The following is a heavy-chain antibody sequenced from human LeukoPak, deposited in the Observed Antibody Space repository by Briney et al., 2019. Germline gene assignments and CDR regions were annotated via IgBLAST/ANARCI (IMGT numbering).Heavy chain of an antibody. CDR2: ISGSGGST. CDR1: GFTFSSYA. Sequence: PGGSLRLSCAASGFTFSSYAMSWVRQAPGKGLEWVSAISGSGGSTNYAPSVKGRFTISRDNSKNTLSLQMNSLRAEDTALYYCARDSSVPYGITEWGQGTLVTVSS. D-gene: IGHD4-17*01. CDR3: ARDSSVPYGITE. V-gene: IGHV3-23*01. J-gene: IGHJ4*02.